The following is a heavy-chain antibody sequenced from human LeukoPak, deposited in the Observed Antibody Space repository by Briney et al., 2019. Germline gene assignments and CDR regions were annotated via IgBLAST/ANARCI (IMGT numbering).Heavy chain of an antibody. CDR2: IWYDGSNR. J-gene: IGHJ4*02. D-gene: IGHD3-10*01. CDR3: ASWRGSGSYGGYFDY. CDR1: GFTFSSYG. Sequence: GRSLRLSCAASGFTFSSYGMYWARQAPGKGLEWVALIWYDGSNRYCADSVKGRFTISRDNSKNTLYLQMNSLRAEDTAVYYCASWRGSGSYGGYFDYWGQGTLVTVSS. V-gene: IGHV3-33*01.